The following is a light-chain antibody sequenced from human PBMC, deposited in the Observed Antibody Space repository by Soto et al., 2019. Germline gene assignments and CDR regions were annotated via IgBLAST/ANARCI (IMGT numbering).Light chain of an antibody. Sequence: DIQMTQAPSTLSASIGDRVIITCRASQSISHWLAWYQQKPGKAPKLLTSDASILESGVPSRFSGSTSGTEFTLTISSLQPDDFATYYCQQYHTYRTFGQGTKVDIK. CDR2: DAS. CDR1: QSISHW. J-gene: IGKJ1*01. CDR3: QQYHTYRT. V-gene: IGKV1-5*01.